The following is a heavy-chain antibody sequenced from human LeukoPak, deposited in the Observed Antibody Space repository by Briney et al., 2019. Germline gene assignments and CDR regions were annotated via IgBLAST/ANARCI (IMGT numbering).Heavy chain of an antibody. CDR1: GFTFSSYE. CDR2: ISSSGSTI. CDR3: ARDPATGTTNDPTMGY. J-gene: IGHJ4*02. Sequence: GGSLRLSCAASGFTFSSYEMNWVRQAPGKGLEWVSYISSSGSTIYYADSVKGRFTISRDNAKNSLYLQMNSLRAEDTAVYYCARDPATGTTNDPTMGYWGQGTLVTVSS. D-gene: IGHD1-1*01. V-gene: IGHV3-48*03.